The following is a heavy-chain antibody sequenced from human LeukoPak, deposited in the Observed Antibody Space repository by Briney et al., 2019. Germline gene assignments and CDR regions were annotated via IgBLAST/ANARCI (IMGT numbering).Heavy chain of an antibody. CDR3: ARAAGYDGANHFDY. CDR1: GGSISSGGYY. D-gene: IGHD3-16*01. V-gene: IGHV4-31*03. J-gene: IGHJ4*02. Sequence: PSETLSLTCTVSGGSISSGGYYWSWIRQHPGTGLEWIGYIYYSGSTYYNPSLKSRVTISVDTSKNQFSLKLSSVTAADTAVYYCARAAGYDGANHFDYWGQGTLVTVSS. CDR2: IYYSGST.